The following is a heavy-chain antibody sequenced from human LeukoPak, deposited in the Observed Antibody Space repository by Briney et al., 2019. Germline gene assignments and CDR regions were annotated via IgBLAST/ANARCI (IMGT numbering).Heavy chain of an antibody. J-gene: IGHJ5*02. V-gene: IGHV4-59*11. CDR1: GGSISSHY. CDR3: ARDLSNNWNYYSLGFDP. D-gene: IGHD1-7*01. CDR2: IYYSGST. Sequence: SETLSLTCTVSGGSISSHYRSWIRQPPGKGLEWIGYIYYSGSTNYNPSLKSRVTISVDTSKNQFSLKLSSVTAADTPVYYCARDLSNNWNYYSLGFDPWGQGTLVTVSS.